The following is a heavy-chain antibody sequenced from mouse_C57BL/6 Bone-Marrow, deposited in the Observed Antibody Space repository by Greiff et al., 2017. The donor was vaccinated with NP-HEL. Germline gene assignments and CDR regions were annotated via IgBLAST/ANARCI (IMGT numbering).Heavy chain of an antibody. CDR2: SRNTANDYTT. V-gene: IGHV7-1*01. CDR3: AREGLETPFAY. D-gene: IGHD2-4*01. Sequence: EVHLVESGGGLVQSGRSLRLSCATSGFTFSDFYMEWVRQAPGTGLEWIAASRNTANDYTTEYRASVNVPFIVSRDTSQSILYLQRNALRAEDTAIYYCAREGLETPFAYWGQGTLVTVSA. J-gene: IGHJ3*01. CDR1: GFTFSDFY.